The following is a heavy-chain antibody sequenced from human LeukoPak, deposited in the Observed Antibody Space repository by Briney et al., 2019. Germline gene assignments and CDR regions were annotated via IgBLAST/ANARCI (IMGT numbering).Heavy chain of an antibody. CDR2: VNWNSDII. CDR3: AKDIAAAQLGYAFDI. Sequence: TGGSLRLSCAASGFTFDDYATHWVRQAPGKGLEWVSGVNWNSDIIVYADSVKGQFTISRDNAKNSLYLQMNSLRTEDTALYYCAKDIAAAQLGYAFDIWGQGTMVTVSS. V-gene: IGHV3-9*01. J-gene: IGHJ3*02. D-gene: IGHD6-13*01. CDR1: GFTFDDYA.